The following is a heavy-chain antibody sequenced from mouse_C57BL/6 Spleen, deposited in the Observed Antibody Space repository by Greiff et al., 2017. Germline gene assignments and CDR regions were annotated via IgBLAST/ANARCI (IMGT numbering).Heavy chain of an antibody. CDR1: GFTFSSYT. CDR3: ARHLNWDGWYFDV. J-gene: IGHJ1*03. Sequence: EVHLVESGGGLVKPGGSLKLSCAASGFTFSSYTMSWVRQTPEKRLEWVATISGGGGNTYYPDSVKGRFTISRDNAKNTLYLQMSSLRSEDTALYYCARHLNWDGWYFDVWGTGTTVTVSS. D-gene: IGHD4-1*01. V-gene: IGHV5-9*01. CDR2: ISGGGGNT.